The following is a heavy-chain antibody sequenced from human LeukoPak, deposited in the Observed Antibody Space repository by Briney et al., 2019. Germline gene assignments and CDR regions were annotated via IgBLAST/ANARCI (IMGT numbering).Heavy chain of an antibody. CDR2: ISSSSSYI. CDR3: ARDWNDVQAY. V-gene: IGHV3-21*01. J-gene: IGHJ4*02. CDR1: GFTFDDYG. Sequence: NSGGSLRLSCAASGFTFDDYGMSWVRQAPGKGLEWVSSISSSSSYIYYADSVKGRFTISRDNAKNSLYLQMNSLRAEDTAVYYCARDWNDVQAYWGQGTLVTVSS. D-gene: IGHD1-1*01.